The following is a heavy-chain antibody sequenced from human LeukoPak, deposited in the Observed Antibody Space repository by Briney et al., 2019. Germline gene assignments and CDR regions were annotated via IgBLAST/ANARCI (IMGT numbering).Heavy chain of an antibody. D-gene: IGHD7-27*01. Sequence: PSETLSLTCAVYGGSFSGYYWGWIRQPPGKGLEWIGEINHSGSTNYNPSLKSRVTISVDTSKNQFSLKLSSVTAADTAVYYCARVYWGGRGDFDYWGQGTLVTVSS. CDR3: ARVYWGGRGDFDY. CDR1: GGSFSGYY. CDR2: INHSGST. J-gene: IGHJ4*02. V-gene: IGHV4-34*01.